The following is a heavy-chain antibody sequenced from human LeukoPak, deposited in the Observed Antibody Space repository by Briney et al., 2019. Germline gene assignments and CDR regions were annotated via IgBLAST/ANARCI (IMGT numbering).Heavy chain of an antibody. D-gene: IGHD3-10*01. CDR1: GYTFTGSGFY. V-gene: IGHV1-2*02. CDR3: ARLRGNRAYTFYYSPFEF. J-gene: IGHJ4*01. Sequence: ASVKVSCKTSGYTFTGSGFYIHWVRQTPGQGLEWMGWVNPNSGATHYAPNFKGRVTMTRDTSTATSYMELTGLRSDDTAIYYRARLRGNRAYTFYYSPFEFWGQGTLITVSS. CDR2: VNPNSGAT.